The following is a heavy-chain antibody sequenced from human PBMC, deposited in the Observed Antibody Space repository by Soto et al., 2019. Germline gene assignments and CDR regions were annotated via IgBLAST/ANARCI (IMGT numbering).Heavy chain of an antibody. V-gene: IGHV3-74*01. J-gene: IGHJ4*02. CDR2: VNTDGTIT. D-gene: IGHD6-13*01. CDR3: AREAYSDSNSGRYFDY. CDR1: EFPSGNSG. Sequence: EVQLVESGGGLVQPGGSLRLSCAASEFPSGNSGITWVGQPPGRGLVWVSRVNTDGTITNYADSVQGRFTTSRDNAKNTLYLQMNSLRAEDTAVYYCAREAYSDSNSGRYFDYWGQGTLVTVSS.